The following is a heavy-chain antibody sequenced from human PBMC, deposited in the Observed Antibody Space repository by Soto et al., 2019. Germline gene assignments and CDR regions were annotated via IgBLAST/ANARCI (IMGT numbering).Heavy chain of an antibody. CDR2: IYYTGST. CDR3: AKLEGLKPTF. Sequence: SETLSLTCTVSGGSISSYYWTWIRQPPGKGLEFIGYIYYTGSTNYNPSLKSRVTMSVDTSKNQFSLRLSSVTAADTAVYYCAKLEGLKPTFWGQGTLVTVSS. D-gene: IGHD1-7*01. CDR1: GGSISSYY. V-gene: IGHV4-59*03. J-gene: IGHJ4*02.